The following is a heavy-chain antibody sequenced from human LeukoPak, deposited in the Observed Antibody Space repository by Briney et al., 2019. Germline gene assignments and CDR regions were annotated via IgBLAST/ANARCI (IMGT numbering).Heavy chain of an antibody. CDR1: GGSLSGYY. V-gene: IGHV4-59*12. CDR2: IYHSGST. CDR3: ARELGLSADFDY. J-gene: IGHJ4*02. D-gene: IGHD6-13*01. Sequence: PSETLSLTCTVSGGSLSGYYWNWIRQPPGKGLEWIGYIYHSGSTYYNPSLKSRVTISVDRSKNQFSLKLSSVTAADTAVYYCARELGLSADFDYWGQGTLVTVSS.